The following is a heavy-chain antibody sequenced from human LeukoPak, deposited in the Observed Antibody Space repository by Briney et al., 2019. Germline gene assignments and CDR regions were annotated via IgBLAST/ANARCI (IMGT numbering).Heavy chain of an antibody. CDR2: LYYSGNT. J-gene: IGHJ4*02. Sequence: SETLSLTCTVSGGSISSFYWSWIRQPPGKGLEWIGYLYYSGNTNYNPSLKSRVTISVDTSKNQFSLKLSSVTAADTAAYYCARASLGATAGQFDYWGQGTLVTVSS. CDR3: ARASLGATAGQFDY. CDR1: GGSISSFY. D-gene: IGHD6-13*01. V-gene: IGHV4-59*01.